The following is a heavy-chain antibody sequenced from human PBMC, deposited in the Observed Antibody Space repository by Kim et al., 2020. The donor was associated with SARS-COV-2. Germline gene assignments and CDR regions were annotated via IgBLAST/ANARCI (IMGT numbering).Heavy chain of an antibody. J-gene: IGHJ6*03. D-gene: IGHD3-10*01. V-gene: IGHV3-9*01. Sequence: GGSLRLSCAASGFTFGDYAMHWVRQAPGKGLEWVSGISWNSGSIDYADSVKGRFTISRDNAKNSLYLQMNSLRAEDTALYYCAKDTLKKVGDWYYYDYMDVWGKGTTVTVSS. CDR3: AKDTLKKVGDWYYYDYMDV. CDR1: GFTFGDYA. CDR2: ISWNSGSI.